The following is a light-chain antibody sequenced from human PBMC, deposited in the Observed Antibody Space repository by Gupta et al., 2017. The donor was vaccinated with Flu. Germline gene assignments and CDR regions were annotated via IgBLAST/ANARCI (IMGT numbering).Light chain of an antibody. CDR2: VAT. CDR3: QQYGSSPDT. CDR1: QSVSSSY. V-gene: IGKV3-20*01. J-gene: IGKJ3*01. Sequence: SLSLSPGERATLSCRASQSVSSSYLAGYQQKPGQAPRLLIYVATSRATGIPDRFRGSGSGTVFTLTISRLEPEDFAVYDCQQYGSSPDTFGPGTXVHIK.